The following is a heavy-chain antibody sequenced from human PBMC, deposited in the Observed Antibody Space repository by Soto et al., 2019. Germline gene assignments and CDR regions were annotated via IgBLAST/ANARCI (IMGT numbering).Heavy chain of an antibody. V-gene: IGHV1-2*04. J-gene: IGHJ6*02. CDR3: AIVLSFGDDYYDGMDV. Sequence: ASVKVSCKASGYTFTGYYMHWVRQAPGQGLEWMGWINPNSGGTNYAQKFQGWVTMTRDTSISTAYMELSRRRSDDTAVYYCAIVLSFGDDYYDGMDVWGQGTTVTVSS. D-gene: IGHD2-21*02. CDR1: GYTFTGYY. CDR2: INPNSGGT.